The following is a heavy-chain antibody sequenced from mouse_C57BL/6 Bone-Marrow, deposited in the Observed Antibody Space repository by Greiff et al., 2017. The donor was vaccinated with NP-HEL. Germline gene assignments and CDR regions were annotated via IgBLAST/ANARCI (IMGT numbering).Heavy chain of an antibody. J-gene: IGHJ1*03. Sequence: EGKVVESGGGLVQPKGSLKLSCAASGFTFNTYAMHWVRQAPGKGLEWVARIRSKSSNYATYYADSVKDRFTISRDDSQSMLYLQMNNLKTEDTAMYYCVREVFRHLLLRPWYFDVWGTGTTVTVSS. CDR2: IRSKSSNYAT. V-gene: IGHV10-3*01. D-gene: IGHD1-1*01. CDR3: VREVFRHLLLRPWYFDV. CDR1: GFTFNTYA.